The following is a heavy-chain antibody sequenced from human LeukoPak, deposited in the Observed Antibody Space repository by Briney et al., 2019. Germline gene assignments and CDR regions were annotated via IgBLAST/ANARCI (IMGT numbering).Heavy chain of an antibody. D-gene: IGHD6-25*01. CDR2: INHSGST. CDR1: GGSFSGYY. V-gene: IGHV4-34*01. J-gene: IGHJ4*02. CDR3: ARGLGGYHSHRSPSPYYFDY. Sequence: NPSETLSLTCAVYGGSFSGYYWSWIRQPPGKGLEWIGEINHSGSTNYNPSLKSRVTISVDTSKNQFSLKLSSVTAADTAVYYCARGLGGYHSHRSPSPYYFDYWGQGTLVTVSS.